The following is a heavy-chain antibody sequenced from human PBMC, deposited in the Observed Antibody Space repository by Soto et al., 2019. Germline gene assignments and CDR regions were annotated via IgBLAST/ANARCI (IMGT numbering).Heavy chain of an antibody. D-gene: IGHD1-7*01. Sequence: QVQLQESGPGPVRPLETLSLTCKVSGGSITSYRWSWIRQSAGKGLEWIGRINTSGNTHYNPSLKSRVTVSIDTSQNQFFLTVTSVTAADSAVYYCARESGDNWDYEAYWGQGTPVTVSS. J-gene: IGHJ4*02. CDR3: ARESGDNWDYEAY. V-gene: IGHV4-4*07. CDR1: GGSITSYR. CDR2: INTSGNT.